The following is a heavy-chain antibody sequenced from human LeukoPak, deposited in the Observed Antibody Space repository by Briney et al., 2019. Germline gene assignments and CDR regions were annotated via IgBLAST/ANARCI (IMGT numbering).Heavy chain of an antibody. J-gene: IGHJ4*02. V-gene: IGHV3-15*01. CDR2: IKTRTDGGTT. CDR3: TTITYYDFWSGYSNFDY. Sequence: GGSLRHSCALCGLTFSNALMICIRQAPGKGLEWVGLIKTRTDGGTTDYAAPVKGRLTISGDDSKNTLYLQMNSLKIEDTAVYYCTTITYYDFWSGYSNFDYWGQGTLVTVSS. D-gene: IGHD3-3*01. CDR1: GLTFSNAL.